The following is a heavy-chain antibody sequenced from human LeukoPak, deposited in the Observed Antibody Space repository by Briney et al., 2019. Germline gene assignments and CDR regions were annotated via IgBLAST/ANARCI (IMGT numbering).Heavy chain of an antibody. V-gene: IGHV4-34*01. D-gene: IGHD3-10*01. J-gene: IGHJ4*02. CDR2: INHSGST. Sequence: SETLSLTCAVYGGSFSGYYWSWIRQPPGKGLEWIGEINHSGSTNYNPSLKSRVTISVDTSKNQFSLKLTSVTAADTAVYYCARAGGAPFDYWGQGTLVTVSS. CDR1: GGSFSGYY. CDR3: ARAGGAPFDY.